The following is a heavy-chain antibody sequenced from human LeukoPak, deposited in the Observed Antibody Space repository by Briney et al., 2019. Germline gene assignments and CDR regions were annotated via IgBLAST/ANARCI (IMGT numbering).Heavy chain of an antibody. J-gene: IGHJ4*02. CDR2: INPYSGDT. CDR1: GYTFTGYY. CDR3: FSDDSSGNFDT. Sequence: VASVKVSFKASGYTFTGYYIHWLRQAPGQGLEWMGWINPYSGDTNYARKFQGRVTMTRDTSISTAYMELSGLTFDDTSVYYCFSDDSSGNFDTWGQGTLVTVSS. D-gene: IGHD3-22*01. V-gene: IGHV1-2*02.